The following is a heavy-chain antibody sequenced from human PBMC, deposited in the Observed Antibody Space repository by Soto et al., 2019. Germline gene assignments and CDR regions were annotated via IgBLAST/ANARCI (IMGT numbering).Heavy chain of an antibody. V-gene: IGHV4-34*01. CDR1: GGSFSGYY. CDR3: ARIVAVAGPDY. Sequence: SETLSLTCAVYGGSFSGYYWSWIRQPPGKGLEWIGEINHSGSTNYNPSLKSRVTISVDTSKNQFSLKLSSVTAADTAVYYCARIVAVAGPDYWGQGTLVTVSS. D-gene: IGHD6-19*01. CDR2: INHSGST. J-gene: IGHJ4*02.